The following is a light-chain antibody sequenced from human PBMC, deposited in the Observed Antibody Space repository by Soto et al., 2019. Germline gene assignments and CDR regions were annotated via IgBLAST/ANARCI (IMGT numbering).Light chain of an antibody. Sequence: QSVLTQPASVSGSPGQSITISCTGTSSDVGGYNYVSWYQQYPGKAPQLMIFDVNDRPSGVSYRFSGSKSGNTASLTISGLQAEDEAHYYCRSYSTTSFFVFGTGTKVTVL. J-gene: IGLJ1*01. CDR1: SSDVGGYNY. CDR2: DVN. V-gene: IGLV2-14*01. CDR3: RSYSTTSFFV.